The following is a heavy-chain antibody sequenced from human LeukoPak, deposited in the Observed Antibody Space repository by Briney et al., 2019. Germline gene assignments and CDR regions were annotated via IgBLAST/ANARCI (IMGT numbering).Heavy chain of an antibody. CDR1: VGSISSYY. D-gene: IGHD2-15*01. J-gene: IGHJ2*01. V-gene: IGHV4-59*13. Sequence: PSETLSLTCTVSVGSISSYYWSWIRHPPGKGLEWIGYISYSGGTNYNPSLKSRVTMSVDTSKNQFSLKLTSVTAADTAFYYCARAKGYCTGDSCYGSYWYFDLWGRGTLVTVSS. CDR2: ISYSGGT. CDR3: ARAKGYCTGDSCYGSYWYFDL.